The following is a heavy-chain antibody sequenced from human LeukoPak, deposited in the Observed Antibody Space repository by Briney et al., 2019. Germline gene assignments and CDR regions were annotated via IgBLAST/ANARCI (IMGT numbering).Heavy chain of an antibody. CDR3: ARSRKLLHYMDV. Sequence: PGGSLRLSCAASGFTVSSNYMSWVRQAPGKGLEWVSVIYSGGSTYYADSVKGRFTISRDNSKNTLYLQMNSLRAEDTAVYYCARSRKLLHYMDVCGKGTTVTVSS. CDR2: IYSGGST. V-gene: IGHV3-53*01. CDR1: GFTVSSNY. D-gene: IGHD3-22*01. J-gene: IGHJ6*03.